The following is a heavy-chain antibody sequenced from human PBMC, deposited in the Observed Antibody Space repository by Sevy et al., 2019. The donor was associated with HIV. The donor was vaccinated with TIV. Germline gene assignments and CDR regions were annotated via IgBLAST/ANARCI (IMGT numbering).Heavy chain of an antibody. CDR2: ISSTSSYI. J-gene: IGHJ4*02. Sequence: GGSLRLSCAASGFTFSSYSMNWVRQAPGKGLEWVSSISSTSSYIYYADSVKGRFTISRDNAKNSLYLQMNSLRAEDTAVYYCASTGSYGFLEWLLSLYYFDYWGQGTLVTVSS. CDR1: GFTFSSYS. V-gene: IGHV3-21*01. CDR3: ASTGSYGFLEWLLSLYYFDY. D-gene: IGHD3-3*01.